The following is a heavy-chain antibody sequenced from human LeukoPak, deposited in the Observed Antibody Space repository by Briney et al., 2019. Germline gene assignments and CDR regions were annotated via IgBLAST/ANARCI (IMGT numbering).Heavy chain of an antibody. D-gene: IGHD3-10*01. Sequence: GALRLSCAASGFTFSSYGMHWVRQAPGKGLEWVAVISYDGSNKYYADSVKGRFTISRDNSKNTLYLQMNSLRAEDTAVYYCAKPQHSVLWSPFNYYGMDVWGQGTTVTVSS. CDR3: AKPQHSVLWSPFNYYGMDV. CDR1: GFTFSSYG. CDR2: ISYDGSNK. J-gene: IGHJ6*02. V-gene: IGHV3-30*18.